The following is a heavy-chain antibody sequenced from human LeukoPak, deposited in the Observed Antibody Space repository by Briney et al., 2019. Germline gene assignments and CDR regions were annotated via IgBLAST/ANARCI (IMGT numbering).Heavy chain of an antibody. CDR2: ISHSRVS. CDR1: GYTFTDYY. V-gene: IGHV1-2*06. D-gene: IGHD4-17*01. CDR3: ARDSEVIHGDFGAFDY. J-gene: IGHJ4*02. Sequence: ASVKVSCKPSGYTFTDYYLHWVRQAPGQGLQWMGRISHSRVSDYAQKFQGRVTMTRDTSTGTVYMELSWLRSDDTAVYYCARDSEVIHGDFGAFDYWGQGTLVTVSS.